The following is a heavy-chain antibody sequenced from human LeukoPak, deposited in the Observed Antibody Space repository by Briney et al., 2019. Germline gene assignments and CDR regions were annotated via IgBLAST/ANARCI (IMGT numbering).Heavy chain of an antibody. J-gene: IGHJ4*02. D-gene: IGHD3-22*01. CDR3: ARATWLPVGLYYYDSSGYYYYFDY. Sequence: SETLSLTRTVSGGSVSSGSYYWSWIRQPPGKGLEWIGYIYYSGSTYYNPSLKGRVTTSVDTSKNQFSLKLSSVTAADTAVYYCARATWLPVGLYYYDSSGYYYYFDYWGQGTLVTVSS. V-gene: IGHV4-31*03. CDR2: IYYSGST. CDR1: GGSVSSGSYY.